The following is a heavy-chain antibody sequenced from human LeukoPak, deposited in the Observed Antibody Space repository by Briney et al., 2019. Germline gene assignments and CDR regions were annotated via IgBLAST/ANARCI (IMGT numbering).Heavy chain of an antibody. CDR2: ISYDGSNK. V-gene: IGHV3-30-3*01. CDR3: ARDRYFDWLLYAPDAFDI. J-gene: IGHJ3*02. D-gene: IGHD3-9*01. Sequence: GGSLRLSCAASGFTFSSYAIHWVRQAPGKGLEWVAVISYDGSNKYYADSVKGRFTISRDNSKNTLYLQMNSLRAEDTAVYYCARDRYFDWLLYAPDAFDIWGQGTMVTVSS. CDR1: GFTFSSYA.